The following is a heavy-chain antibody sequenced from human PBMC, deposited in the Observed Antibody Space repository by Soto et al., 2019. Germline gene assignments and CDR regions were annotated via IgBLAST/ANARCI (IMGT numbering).Heavy chain of an antibody. J-gene: IGHJ6*02. Sequence: GESLKISCESHGYSFTTYWITWVRQKPGKGLEWVGSFHPGESDTRYNPSFQGQVTISADRSLATAYLQWSSLQAADTAIYYCARHEATYYNFYGMDVWGQGTTVTVSS. CDR2: FHPGESDT. CDR1: GYSFTTYW. V-gene: IGHV5-51*01. CDR3: ARHEATYYNFYGMDV.